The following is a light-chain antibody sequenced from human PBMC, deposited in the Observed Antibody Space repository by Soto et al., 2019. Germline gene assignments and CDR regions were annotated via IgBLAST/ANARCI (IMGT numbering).Light chain of an antibody. CDR3: QQYNNWPPRT. CDR1: QSVLYSSNNKNY. J-gene: IGKJ1*01. Sequence: DIVMTQSPDCLAVSLGERATINCKSSQSVLYSSNNKNYLAWYQQKPGQPPKLLIYWASTRESGVPDRFSGSGSGTDFTLTISSLQAEDVAVYYCQQYNNWPPRTFGQGTKVDI. V-gene: IGKV4-1*01. CDR2: WAS.